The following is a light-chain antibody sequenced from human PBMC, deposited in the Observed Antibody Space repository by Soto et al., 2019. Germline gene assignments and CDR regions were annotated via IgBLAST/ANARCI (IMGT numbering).Light chain of an antibody. V-gene: IGKV1-5*03. CDR3: QKYNDYWRT. J-gene: IGKJ1*01. Sequence: DLPMTQSPSTLSASVGDRVTITCRASQSISTWLAWYQQKPGKAPKLLIYKASSLESGVPSRFSGSGSGTEFTLIISSLQPDDFATYYCQKYNDYWRTFGQGTKVEMK. CDR2: KAS. CDR1: QSISTW.